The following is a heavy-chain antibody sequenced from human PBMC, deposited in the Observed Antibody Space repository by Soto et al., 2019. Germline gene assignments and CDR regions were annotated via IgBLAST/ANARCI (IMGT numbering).Heavy chain of an antibody. CDR2: IYPGDSDT. V-gene: IGHV5-51*03. D-gene: IGHD1-20*01. CDR3: ARSLLRITGTPDYYYGMDV. J-gene: IGHJ6*02. Sequence: EVQLVQSGAEVKKPGESLKISCKGSGYSFTSYWIGWVRQMPGKGLEWMGIIYPGDSDTRYSPSFQGQVTISADKSISTAYLQWSSLKASDTAMYYCARSLLRITGTPDYYYGMDVWGQGTTVTVSS. CDR1: GYSFTSYW.